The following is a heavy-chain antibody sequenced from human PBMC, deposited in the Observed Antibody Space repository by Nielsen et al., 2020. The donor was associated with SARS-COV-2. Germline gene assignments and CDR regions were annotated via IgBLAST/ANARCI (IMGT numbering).Heavy chain of an antibody. CDR3: ARDYYDTSGYLRNYFDH. CDR1: GFTFSNFA. D-gene: IGHD3-22*01. CDR2: LSYDGGDK. V-gene: IGHV3-30-3*01. Sequence: GESLKISCAASGFTFSNFAIHWVRQAPGKGLEWVAVLSYDGGDKKYADSVKGRFTISRDNSKNTLYLQMNSLRAEDTAVYYCARDYYDTSGYLRNYFDHWGQGTLVTVSS. J-gene: IGHJ4*02.